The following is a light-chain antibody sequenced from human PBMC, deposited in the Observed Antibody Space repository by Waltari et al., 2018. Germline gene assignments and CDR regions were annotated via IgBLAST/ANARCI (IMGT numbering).Light chain of an antibody. Sequence: DLQMTQSPSSMSASVGDTVTITYRASQSISSWLAWYQQKPGKAPKLLIYKASSLQSGVPSRFSGSGSGTDCTLTISSLQPEDFATYYCLQYSSSPYSFGQGTKVEIK. J-gene: IGKJ2*03. V-gene: IGKV1-12*01. CDR3: LQYSSSPYS. CDR2: KAS. CDR1: QSISSW.